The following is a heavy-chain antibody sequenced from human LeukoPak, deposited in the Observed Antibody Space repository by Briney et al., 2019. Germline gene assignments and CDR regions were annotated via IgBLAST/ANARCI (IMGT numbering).Heavy chain of an antibody. CDR1: GFTFNSYG. CDR2: IRYDGSDK. CDR3: ARDPDTMVRGVIGSYFDY. J-gene: IGHJ4*02. D-gene: IGHD3-10*01. Sequence: GGSLRLSCAASGFTFNSYGMHWVRQAPGKGLEWVSLIRYDGSDKYYADSVKGRFTISRDNSKNSLYLQMNSLRAEDTAVYYCARDPDTMVRGVIGSYFDYWGQGTLVTVSS. V-gene: IGHV3-30*02.